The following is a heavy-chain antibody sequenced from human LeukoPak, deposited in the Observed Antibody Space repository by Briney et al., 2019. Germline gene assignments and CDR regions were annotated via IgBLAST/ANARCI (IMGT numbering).Heavy chain of an antibody. CDR1: GYTFTSYY. Sequence: ASVKVSCKASGYTFTSYYMHWVRQAPGQGLEWMGIINPSGGSTSYAQKFQGRVTKTRDTSTSTVYMELSSLRSEDTAVYYCARDAQTTVVTPYYFDYWGQGTLVTVSS. CDR2: INPSGGST. D-gene: IGHD4-23*01. V-gene: IGHV1-46*01. CDR3: ARDAQTTVVTPYYFDY. J-gene: IGHJ4*02.